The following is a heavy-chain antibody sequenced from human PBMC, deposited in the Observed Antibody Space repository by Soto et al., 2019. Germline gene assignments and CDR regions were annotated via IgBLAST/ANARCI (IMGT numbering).Heavy chain of an antibody. J-gene: IGHJ6*02. V-gene: IGHV1-45*02. CDR2: ITPFNGNT. CDR3: AIRSGSYYYGMDF. D-gene: IGHD1-26*01. CDR1: GYTFTYRY. Sequence: ASVKVSCKASGYTFTYRYLHWVGQAPGQALEWMGWITPFNGNTNYAQKFQDRVTITRDRSMSTAYMELSSLRSEDTAMYYCAIRSGSYYYGMDFWGQGTTVTVSS.